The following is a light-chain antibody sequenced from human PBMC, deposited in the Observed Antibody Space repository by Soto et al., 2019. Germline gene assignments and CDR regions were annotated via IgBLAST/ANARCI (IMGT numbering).Light chain of an antibody. CDR3: QAWDSGTVV. J-gene: IGLJ2*01. CDR2: QDN. Sequence: SYELTQPPSVSVSPGQTASITCSGDQLGDKYACWYQQKPGQSPVLVIYQDNKRPSGVPERFSGSNSGNTATLTISGTQAMDEADYYCQAWDSGTVVFGGGTKLTVL. CDR1: QLGDKY. V-gene: IGLV3-1*01.